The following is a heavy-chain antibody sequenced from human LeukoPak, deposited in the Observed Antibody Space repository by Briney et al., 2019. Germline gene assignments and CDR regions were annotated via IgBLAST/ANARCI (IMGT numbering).Heavy chain of an antibody. D-gene: IGHD3-3*01. Sequence: SVKVSCKASGGTFSSYAISWVRQAPGQGLEWMGGIIPIFGTANYAQKFQGRVTITADGSTSTAYMELSSLRSEDTAVYYCASHYDFWSGTLDYWGQGTLVTVSS. CDR1: GGTFSSYA. CDR3: ASHYDFWSGTLDY. J-gene: IGHJ4*02. V-gene: IGHV1-69*13. CDR2: IIPIFGTA.